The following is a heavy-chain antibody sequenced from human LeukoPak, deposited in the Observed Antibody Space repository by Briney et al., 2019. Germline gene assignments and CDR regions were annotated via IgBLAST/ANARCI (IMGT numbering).Heavy chain of an antibody. J-gene: IGHJ5*02. CDR1: GGSFSGYY. D-gene: IGHD1-7*01. V-gene: IGHV4-34*01. Sequence: SETLSLTCAVYGGSFSGYYWSWIRQPPGKGLEWIGEINHSGSTNYNPSLKSRVTISVDTSKNQFSLKLRSVTAADTAVYYCASITGTTSSWFDPWGQGTLVTVSP. CDR3: ASITGTTSSWFDP. CDR2: INHSGST.